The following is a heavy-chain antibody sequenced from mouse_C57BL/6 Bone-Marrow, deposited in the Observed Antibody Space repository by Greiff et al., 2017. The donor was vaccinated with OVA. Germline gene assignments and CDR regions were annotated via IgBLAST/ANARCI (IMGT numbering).Heavy chain of an antibody. V-gene: IGHV10-1*01. Sequence: EVKVVESGGGLVQPKGSLKLSCAASGFSFNTYAMNWVRQAPGKGLEWVARIRSKSNNYATYYADSVKDRFTISRDDSESMLYLQMNNLKTEDTAMYYCVRHTSDYYGSSYDYFDYWGQGTTLTVSS. CDR3: VRHTSDYYGSSYDYFDY. J-gene: IGHJ2*01. D-gene: IGHD1-1*01. CDR2: IRSKSNNYAT. CDR1: GFSFNTYA.